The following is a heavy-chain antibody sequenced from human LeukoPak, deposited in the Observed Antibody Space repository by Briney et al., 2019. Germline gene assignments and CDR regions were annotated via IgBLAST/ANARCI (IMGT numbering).Heavy chain of an antibody. CDR3: VRGYCSSTSCLDWFDP. D-gene: IGHD2-2*01. CDR1: GYTFTSYY. V-gene: IGHV1-46*01. J-gene: IGHJ5*02. Sequence: ASVKVSCKASGYTFTSYYMHWVRQAPGQGLEWMGIINPSGGSTSYAQKFQGRVTMTRDMSTSTVYMELSSLRSEDTAVYYCVRGYCSSTSCLDWFDPWGQGTLVTVSS. CDR2: INPSGGST.